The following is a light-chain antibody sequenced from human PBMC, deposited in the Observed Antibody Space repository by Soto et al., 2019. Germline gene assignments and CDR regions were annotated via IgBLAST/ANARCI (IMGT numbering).Light chain of an antibody. Sequence: DILMTQSPSTLSASVGDRVTITSLASESISRWLGWYQQEPGQAPNLLIHRASTLATGVPSRISGSGSGTDFTLTISNLQPDDFATYYCQQYKSYSPYTFGQGTKVDIK. CDR2: RAS. CDR3: QQYKSYSPYT. CDR1: ESISRW. V-gene: IGKV1-5*03. J-gene: IGKJ2*01.